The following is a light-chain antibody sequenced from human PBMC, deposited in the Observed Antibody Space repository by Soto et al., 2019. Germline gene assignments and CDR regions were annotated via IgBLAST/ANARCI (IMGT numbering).Light chain of an antibody. CDR2: WAS. CDR1: QSVLYSSNNRNY. J-gene: IGKJ2*01. Sequence: DIVLTQSPDSLAVSLGERATINCKSSQSVLYSSNNRNYLGWFQQKPGQSPKLLIYWASTRASGVPDRFSGGGSGTDFTLTISSLQAEDVAVYYCHQYFSPPYTFGQGTKLEI. CDR3: HQYFSPPYT. V-gene: IGKV4-1*01.